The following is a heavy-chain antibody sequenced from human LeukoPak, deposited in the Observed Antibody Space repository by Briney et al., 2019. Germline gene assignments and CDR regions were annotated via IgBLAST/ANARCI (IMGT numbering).Heavy chain of an antibody. V-gene: IGHV4-34*01. CDR1: GGSFGGYY. D-gene: IGHD3-22*01. J-gene: IGHJ4*02. CDR3: AREGKGVYYYDSSGYYYFDY. CDR2: INHSGST. Sequence: KTSETLSLTCAVYGGSFGGYYWSWIRQPPGKGLEWIGEINHSGSTNYNPSLMSRVTISVDTSKNQFSLKLSSVTAADTAVYYCAREGKGVYYYDSSGYYYFDYWGQGTLVTVSS.